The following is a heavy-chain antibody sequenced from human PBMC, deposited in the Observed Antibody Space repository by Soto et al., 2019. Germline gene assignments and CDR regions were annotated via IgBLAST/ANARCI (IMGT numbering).Heavy chain of an antibody. Sequence: QITLKESGPTLVKPTKTLTLTCTFSGFSLSTSGVGVGWIRQPPGKALEWLALIYWHGDKRYSPSLNSRLTITNDTSKNQMVLTMTDMDPVDTATSYCAHSARYYDILTGQYFQLNFDYWGLRNLVTFSS. J-gene: IGHJ4*02. CDR3: AHSARYYDILTGQYFQLNFDY. CDR2: IYWHGDK. V-gene: IGHV2-5*01. CDR1: GFSLSTSGVG. D-gene: IGHD3-9*01.